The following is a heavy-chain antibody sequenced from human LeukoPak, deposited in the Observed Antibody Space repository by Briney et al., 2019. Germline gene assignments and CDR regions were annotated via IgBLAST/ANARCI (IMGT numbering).Heavy chain of an antibody. V-gene: IGHV3-21*01. CDR2: ISSSSSYI. D-gene: IGHD6-13*01. J-gene: IGHJ4*02. CDR3: ASRGFGAAAGRGY. Sequence: GSLRLSCAASGFTFSSYSMNWVRQAPGKGLEWVSPISSSSSYIYYADSVKGRFTISRDNAKNSLYLQMNSLRAEDTAVYYCASRGFGAAAGRGYWGQGTLVTVSS. CDR1: GFTFSSYS.